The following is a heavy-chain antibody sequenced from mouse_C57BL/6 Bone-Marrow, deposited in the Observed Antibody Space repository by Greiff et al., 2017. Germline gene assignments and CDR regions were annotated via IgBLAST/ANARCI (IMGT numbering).Heavy chain of an antibody. CDR2: IYWDDDK. CDR3: ARRGGVVARGYAMDY. V-gene: IGHV8-12*01. CDR1: GFSLSTSGMG. D-gene: IGHD1-1*01. J-gene: IGHJ4*01. Sequence: LKESGPGILQSSQTLSLTCSFSGFSLSTSGMGVSWIRQPSGKGLEWLAHIYWDDDKRYNPSLKSRLTISKDTSRNQVFLKITSVDTADTATYYWARRGGVVARGYAMDYWGQGTSVTVSS.